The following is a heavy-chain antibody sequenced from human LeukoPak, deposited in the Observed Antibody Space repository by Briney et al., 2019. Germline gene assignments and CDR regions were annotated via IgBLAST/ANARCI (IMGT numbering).Heavy chain of an antibody. CDR3: VRGLKYNWNLAANHFDA. V-gene: IGHV3-9*01. Sequence: PGGSLRLSCAASGFTFRDYSIHWVRQAPGEGLEWVSGISCGSSDIHYAGSVKGRFTISRDNAANSLYLQMNDLRREDTALYFCVRGLKYNWNLAANHFDAWGQGILVTVSS. CDR1: GFTFRDYS. D-gene: IGHD1-1*01. J-gene: IGHJ5*02. CDR2: ISCGSSDI.